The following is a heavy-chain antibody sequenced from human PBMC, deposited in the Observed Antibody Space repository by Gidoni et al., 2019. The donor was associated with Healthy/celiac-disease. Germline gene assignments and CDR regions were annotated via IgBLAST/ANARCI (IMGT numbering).Heavy chain of an antibody. D-gene: IGHD6-13*01. J-gene: IGHJ6*03. Sequence: EVQLVESGGGLVQPGGSLRLSCAASGFTFCSDLLNWVRQAPGKGLEGVSDNSSSSRTIYYADSVKGRFTISIDNAKNSLYLQMNSLRAEDTAVYYCAREYSSSWPHYYYYYMDVWGKGTTVTVSS. CDR3: AREYSSSWPHYYYYYMDV. CDR2: NSSSSRTI. CDR1: GFTFCSDL. V-gene: IGHV3-48*04.